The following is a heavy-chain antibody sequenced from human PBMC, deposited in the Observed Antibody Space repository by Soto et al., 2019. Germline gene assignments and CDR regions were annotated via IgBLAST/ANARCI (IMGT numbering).Heavy chain of an antibody. CDR1: GFTFSGSA. V-gene: IGHV3-73*01. CDR2: IRSKANSYAT. Sequence: GGSLRLSCAASGFTFSGSAMHWVRQASGKGLEWVGRIRSKANSYATAYAASVKGRFTISRDDSKNTAYLQMNSLKTEDTAVYYCTRHRYNWNRHDDAFDIWGQGTMVTVSS. J-gene: IGHJ3*02. D-gene: IGHD1-1*01. CDR3: TRHRYNWNRHDDAFDI.